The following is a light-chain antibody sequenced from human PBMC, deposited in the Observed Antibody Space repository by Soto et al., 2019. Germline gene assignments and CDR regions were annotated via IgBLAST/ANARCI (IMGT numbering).Light chain of an antibody. CDR1: QTISSW. V-gene: IGKV1-5*03. J-gene: IGKJ1*01. CDR3: QHYNSYSEA. CDR2: KAS. Sequence: DMQMTQSPSTLSGSEGDRVTITCRASQTISSWLAWYQQKPGKAPKLLIYKASTLKSGVPSRFSGSGSGTEFTLAISSLQPDDFATYYCQHYNSYSEAFGQGTKVDI.